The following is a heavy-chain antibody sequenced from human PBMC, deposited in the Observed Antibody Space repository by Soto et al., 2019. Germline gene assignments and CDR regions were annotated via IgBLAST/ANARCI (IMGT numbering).Heavy chain of an antibody. V-gene: IGHV5-51*01. D-gene: IGHD6-19*01. Sequence: LKISCKGSGYSFTRYWIAWVRQMPGKGLEWMGTIYPGDSHTIYSPSFQGQVSISVDKSISIVYLQWSTLKASDTAIYYCARPYSTGWNDAFDIWGQGTMVTVSS. CDR2: IYPGDSHT. CDR1: GYSFTRYW. J-gene: IGHJ3*02. CDR3: ARPYSTGWNDAFDI.